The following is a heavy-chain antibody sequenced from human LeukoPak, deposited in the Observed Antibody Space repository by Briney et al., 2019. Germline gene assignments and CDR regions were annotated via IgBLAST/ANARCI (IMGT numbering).Heavy chain of an antibody. CDR2: ISGSGGST. V-gene: IGHV3-23*01. CDR3: AKDPRLTMTTVTIGFDY. Sequence: GGSLRLSCVASEFTFSSYAMNWVRQAPGKGLEWVSAISGSGGSTYYADSVKGRFTISRDNSMNTLYLQMNSLRAEDTAVYYCAKDPRLTMTTVTIGFDYWGQGTLVTVSS. CDR1: EFTFSSYA. J-gene: IGHJ4*02. D-gene: IGHD4-17*01.